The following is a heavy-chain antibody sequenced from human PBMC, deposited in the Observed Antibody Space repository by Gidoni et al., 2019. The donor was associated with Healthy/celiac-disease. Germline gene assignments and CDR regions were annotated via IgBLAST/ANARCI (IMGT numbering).Heavy chain of an antibody. Sequence: EVQLVQSGAEVTKPGESLRISCKGSGYSFTSYWLSWVRQMPGKGLEWMGRIDPSDSYTNYSPSFQGHVTISADKSISTAYLQWSSLKASDTAMYYCARRGGPGLSFGDSAQFWFDPWGQGTLVTVSS. V-gene: IGHV5-10-1*03. CDR2: IDPSDSYT. CDR3: ARRGGPGLSFGDSAQFWFDP. J-gene: IGHJ5*02. D-gene: IGHD3-10*01. CDR1: GYSFTSYW.